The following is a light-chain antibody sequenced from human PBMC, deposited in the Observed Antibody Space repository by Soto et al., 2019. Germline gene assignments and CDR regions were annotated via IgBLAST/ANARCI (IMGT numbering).Light chain of an antibody. Sequence: QSVLTQPPSVSAAPGQKVTISCSGSSSNIGNNYVSWYQHLPGTAPKLLIYGNEERPSGIPDRFSGSKSGTSATLGITGLQTGDEADYYCGTWDSSLSVVVFGGGTKVTVL. V-gene: IGLV1-51*01. CDR1: SSNIGNNY. CDR3: GTWDSSLSVVV. CDR2: GNE. J-gene: IGLJ2*01.